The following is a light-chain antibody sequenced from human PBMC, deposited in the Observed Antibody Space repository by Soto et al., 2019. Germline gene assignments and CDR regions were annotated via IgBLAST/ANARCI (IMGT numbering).Light chain of an antibody. J-gene: IGKJ4*01. CDR3: QQLNAYPHS. CDR1: QDISNY. V-gene: IGKV1-9*01. CDR2: GAS. Sequence: DIQLTQSPSFLSASVGDRVTITCRASQDISNYLAWYLQKPGKAPKLLIYGASTLHSGVPSRFSGSGSGTDFTLTVSSLQPEDFATYYCQQLNAYPHSFGGGTMVEIK.